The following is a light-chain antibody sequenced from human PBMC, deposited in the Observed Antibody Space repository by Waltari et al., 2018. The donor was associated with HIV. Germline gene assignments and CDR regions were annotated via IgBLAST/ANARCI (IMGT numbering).Light chain of an antibody. V-gene: IGLV1-40*01. J-gene: IGLJ1*01. CDR1: RSTLGAGFD. CDR2: AAT. Sequence: QSVPTPPPSVSVAPGQMVTISCTGRRSTLGAGFDVPWYQQLPGIAPKLLIYAATNRHSGVPDRFSGSKSGTSASLAITGLQAEDEADYYCQSYDSSLSSYVFASGTRVTVL. CDR3: QSYDSSLSSYV.